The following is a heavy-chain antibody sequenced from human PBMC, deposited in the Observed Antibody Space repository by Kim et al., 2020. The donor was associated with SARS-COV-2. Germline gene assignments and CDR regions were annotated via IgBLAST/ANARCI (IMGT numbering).Heavy chain of an antibody. D-gene: IGHD1-1*01. J-gene: IGHJ4*02. CDR1: GFTFRNYA. Sequence: GGSLRLSCSASGFTFRNYAMHWVRQAPGKGLESVSIISHDGSKTYYAGSVKGRFIISRDNSKDTVSLQMSSLRVDDTAVYYCVKNWNADSWGQGTLVTVSS. V-gene: IGHV3-64D*06. CDR2: ISHDGSKT. CDR3: VKNWNADS.